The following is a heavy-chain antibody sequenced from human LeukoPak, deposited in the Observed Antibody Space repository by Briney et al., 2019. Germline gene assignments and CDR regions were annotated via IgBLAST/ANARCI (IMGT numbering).Heavy chain of an antibody. J-gene: IGHJ4*02. D-gene: IGHD5-18*01. CDR3: ARKSGYNLPFDY. CDR2: IFHTGHT. CDR1: GGSISSGDYP. V-gene: IGHV4-30-2*02. Sequence: SETLSLTCAVSGGSISSGDYPWSWIRQPPGKGLEWIGYIFHTGHTSYNPSLKSRVTMSVDMSKNQLSLKLSSVTAADTAVYYCARKSGYNLPFDYWGQGTLVTVSS.